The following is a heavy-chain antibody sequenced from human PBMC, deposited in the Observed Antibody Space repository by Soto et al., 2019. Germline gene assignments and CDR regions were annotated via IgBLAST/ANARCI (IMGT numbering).Heavy chain of an antibody. CDR2: ITHSGSP. J-gene: IGHJ5*02. D-gene: IGHD2-2*01. CDR1: GGSFSGYY. V-gene: IGHV4-34*01. CDR3: ARGYLRSGTVVPAAMVWFDP. Sequence: QVQLQQWGAGLLKPSETLSLTCAVYGGSFSGYYWSWIRQPPGKGLAWNGEITHSGSPKYNPSLTRGDTIQVDTSKNKFSLKLRSVTAADTAVYYCARGYLRSGTVVPAAMVWFDPWGQGTLVTVSS.